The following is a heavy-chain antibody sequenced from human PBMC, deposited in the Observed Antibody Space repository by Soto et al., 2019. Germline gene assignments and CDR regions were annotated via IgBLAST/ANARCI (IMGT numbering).Heavy chain of an antibody. J-gene: IGHJ6*03. CDR1: GFTFSSYW. D-gene: IGHD4-17*01. Sequence: GGSLRLSCAASGFTFSSYWMHWVRQAPGKGLVWVSRINSDGSSTSYADSVKGRFTISRDNAKNTLYLQMNSLRAEDTAVYYCARDESSVTDYYYYYMDVWGKGSTVIVSS. CDR3: ARDESSVTDYYYYYMDV. CDR2: INSDGSST. V-gene: IGHV3-74*01.